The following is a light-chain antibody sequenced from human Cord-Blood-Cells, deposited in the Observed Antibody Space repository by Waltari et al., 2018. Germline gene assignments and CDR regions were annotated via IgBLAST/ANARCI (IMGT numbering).Light chain of an antibody. CDR1: QSVSSN. CDR3: QQYNNWPPYT. CDR2: GAS. Sequence: XIXMTQSPATLSVSPGERAXLSCRASQSVSSNLAWYQQKPGQAPRLLIYGASTRATGIPARFSGSGSGTEFTLTISSLQSEDFAVYYCQQYNNWPPYTFGQGTKLEIK. J-gene: IGKJ2*01. V-gene: IGKV3-15*01.